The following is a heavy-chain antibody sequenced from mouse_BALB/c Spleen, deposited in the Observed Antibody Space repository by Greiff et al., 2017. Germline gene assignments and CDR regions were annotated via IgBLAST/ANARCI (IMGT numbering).Heavy chain of an antibody. Sequence: VQLQQSAAELARPGASVKMSCKASGYTFTSYTMHWVKQRPGQGLEWIGYINPSSGYTEYNQKFKDKTTLTADKSSSTAYMQLSSLTSEDSAVYYCAINRYDALRYWGQGTTLTVSS. V-gene: IGHV1-4*02. J-gene: IGHJ2*01. CDR2: INPSSGYT. CDR1: GYTFTSYT. D-gene: IGHD2-14*01. CDR3: AINRYDALRY.